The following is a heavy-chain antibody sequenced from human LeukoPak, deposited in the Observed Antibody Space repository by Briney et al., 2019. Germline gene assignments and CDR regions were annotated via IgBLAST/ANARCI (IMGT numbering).Heavy chain of an antibody. CDR3: AGGSANYYYGMDV. V-gene: IGHV4-59*01. D-gene: IGHD3-16*01. J-gene: IGHJ6*02. CDR1: GGSISSYY. Sequence: SETLSRTCTVSGGSISSYYWSWIRQPPGKGLEWIGYIYYSGSTNYNPSLKSRVTISVDTSKNQFSLKLSSVTAADTAVYYCAGGSANYYYGMDVWGQGTTVTVSS. CDR2: IYYSGST.